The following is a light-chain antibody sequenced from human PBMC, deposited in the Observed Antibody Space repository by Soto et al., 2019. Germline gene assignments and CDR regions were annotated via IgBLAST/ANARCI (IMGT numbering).Light chain of an antibody. V-gene: IGKV1-9*01. CDR1: QGISSY. CDR2: AAS. Sequence: DIQLTQSPSFLSASAGDRVTITCRASQGISSYLAWYQQKPGKAPKVLIYAASTLQSGVPSRFSGSGSGTEFTLTISSLQPEDFAAYYCQQLNSYPLTFGGGTKVDIK. J-gene: IGKJ4*01. CDR3: QQLNSYPLT.